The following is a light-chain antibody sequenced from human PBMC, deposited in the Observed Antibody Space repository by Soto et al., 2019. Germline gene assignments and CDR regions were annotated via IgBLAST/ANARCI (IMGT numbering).Light chain of an antibody. J-gene: IGLJ3*02. CDR2: EVS. CDR3: NSYAGSNNWV. Sequence: QSVLTQPPSASGSPGQSVTISCTGTSIDVGGYNYVSWYQQHPGKAPKLMIYEVSKRPSGVPDRFSGSKSGNTTSLTVSGLQAEDEADYYCNSYAGSNNWVFGGGTKVTV. CDR1: SIDVGGYNY. V-gene: IGLV2-8*01.